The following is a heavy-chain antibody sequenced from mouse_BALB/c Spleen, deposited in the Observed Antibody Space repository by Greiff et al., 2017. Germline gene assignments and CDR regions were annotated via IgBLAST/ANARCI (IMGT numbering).Heavy chain of an antibody. Sequence: QVTLKESGPGILQPSQTLSLTCSFSGFSLSTSGMGVSWIRQPSGKGLEWLAHIYWDDDKRYNPSLKSRLTISKDTSRNQVFLKITSVDTADTATYYCARSGSSWFAFWGQGTLVTVSA. J-gene: IGHJ3*01. CDR1: GFSLSTSGMG. CDR3: ARSGSSWFAF. V-gene: IGHV8-12*01. D-gene: IGHD1-1*01. CDR2: IYWDDDK.